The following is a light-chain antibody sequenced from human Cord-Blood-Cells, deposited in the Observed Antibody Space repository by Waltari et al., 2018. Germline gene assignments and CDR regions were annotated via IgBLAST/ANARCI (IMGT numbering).Light chain of an antibody. J-gene: IGKJ2*01. CDR2: AAS. CDR3: QQYYSYPYT. V-gene: IGKV1-8*01. Sequence: AIRMTQSPSAFSASTGDRVTITFRASQGISSYLAWYQQKPGKAPKLLIYAASTFQSGVPSRFSGSGSGTDFTLTINCLQSEDFATYYCQQYYSYPYTFGQGTKLEIK. CDR1: QGISSY.